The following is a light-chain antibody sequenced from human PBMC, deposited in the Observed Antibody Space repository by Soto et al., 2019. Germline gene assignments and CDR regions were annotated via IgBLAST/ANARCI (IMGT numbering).Light chain of an antibody. CDR3: QHYGSSWT. CDR2: GAS. V-gene: IGKV3-15*01. CDR1: QSVSIN. J-gene: IGKJ1*01. Sequence: EIVMTQSPATLSVSPGVRATLSCRASQSVSINLAWYQQKSGRAPRLLIYGASTRATGIPARFSGSGSGTEFTLTISSLQSEDFAVYYCQHYGSSWTFGQGTKVEIK.